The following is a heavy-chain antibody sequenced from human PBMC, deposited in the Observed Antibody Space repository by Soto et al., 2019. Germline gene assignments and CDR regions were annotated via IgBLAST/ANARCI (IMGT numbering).Heavy chain of an antibody. CDR2: IRSKAYGGTT. J-gene: IGHJ4*02. V-gene: IGHV3-49*03. Sequence: PGGSLRLSCTASGFTFGDYAMSWFRQAPGKGLEWVGFIRSKAYGGTTEYAASVKGRFTISRDDSKSIAYLQMNSLKTEDTAVFYCTREPASSPDFTYWAQGPLVAVS. D-gene: IGHD2-2*01. CDR3: TREPASSPDFTY. CDR1: GFTFGDYA.